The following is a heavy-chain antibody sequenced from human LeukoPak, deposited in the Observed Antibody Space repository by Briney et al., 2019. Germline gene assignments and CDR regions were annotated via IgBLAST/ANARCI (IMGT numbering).Heavy chain of an antibody. CDR1: GFTFSSHW. J-gene: IGHJ3*02. CDR2: INSDESRP. Sequence: GGPLRLSCAASGFTFSSHWMHWVRQATGNGLVWVSRINSDESRPSYAHSVKGRFTIPIDKAKNSMYLQMTSLRAEDTAVYYCARDRVLRYFDWYGFDIWGQGTMVTVSS. D-gene: IGHD3-9*01. CDR3: ARDRVLRYFDWYGFDI. V-gene: IGHV3-74*01.